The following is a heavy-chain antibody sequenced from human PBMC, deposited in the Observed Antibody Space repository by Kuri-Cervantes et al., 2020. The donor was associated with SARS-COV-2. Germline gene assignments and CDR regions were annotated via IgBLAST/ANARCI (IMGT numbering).Heavy chain of an antibody. CDR1: GYSISSGYY. J-gene: IGHJ2*01. D-gene: IGHD6-13*01. CDR2: INHSGST. Sequence: GSLRLSCAVSGYSISSGYYWGWIRQPPGKGLEWIGEINHSGSTNYNPSLKSRVTISVDTSKNQFSLKLSSVTAADTAVYYCARGRGIAAAGTGSPAPGYFDLWGRGTLVTVSS. CDR3: ARGRGIAAAGTGSPAPGYFDL. V-gene: IGHV4-38-2*01.